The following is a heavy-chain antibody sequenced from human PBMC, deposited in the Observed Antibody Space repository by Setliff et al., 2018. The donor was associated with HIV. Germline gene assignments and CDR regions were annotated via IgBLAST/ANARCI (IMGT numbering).Heavy chain of an antibody. V-gene: IGHV4-34*01. Sequence: SETLSLTCNVSGASISSYYWSWIRQPPGKGLEWIGEINHSGSTNYNPSLKSRVTISVDTSKNQFSLKLSSVTAADTAVYYCARVVGTRAVDYWGQGTLVTVSS. CDR2: INHSGST. J-gene: IGHJ4*02. D-gene: IGHD2-21*02. CDR3: ARVVGTRAVDY. CDR1: GASISSYY.